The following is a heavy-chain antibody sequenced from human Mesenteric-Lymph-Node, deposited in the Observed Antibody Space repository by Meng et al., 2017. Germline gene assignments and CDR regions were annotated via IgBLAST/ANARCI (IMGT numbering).Heavy chain of an antibody. J-gene: IGHJ4*02. CDR3: ARGPTLKYFDY. CDR1: GGSISSGGYY. CDR2: IYYSGST. Sequence: SETLSLTCTVSGGSISSGGYYWSWIRQHPGKGLEWIGYIYYSGSTNYNPSLKSRVTISVDTSKNQFSLKLSSVTAADTAVYYCARGPTLKYFDYWGQGTLVTVSS. V-gene: IGHV4-61*08. D-gene: IGHD2/OR15-2a*01.